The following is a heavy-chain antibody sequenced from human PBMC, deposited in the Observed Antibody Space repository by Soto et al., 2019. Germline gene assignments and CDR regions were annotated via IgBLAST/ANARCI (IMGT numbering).Heavy chain of an antibody. Sequence: QVQLVESGGGVVQPGRSLRLSCAASGFTFSSYAMHWVRQAPGKGLEWVAVISYDGSNKYYADSVKGRFTISRDNSKNTLYLQMNSLRAEDTAVYYCARDKQSWVTSIRTLYYFDYWGQGTLVTVSS. CDR3: ARDKQSWVTSIRTLYYFDY. CDR1: GFTFSSYA. CDR2: ISYDGSNK. J-gene: IGHJ4*02. V-gene: IGHV3-30-3*01. D-gene: IGHD4-17*01.